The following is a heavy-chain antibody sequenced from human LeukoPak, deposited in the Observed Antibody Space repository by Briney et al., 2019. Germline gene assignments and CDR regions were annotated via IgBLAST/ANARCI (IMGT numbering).Heavy chain of an antibody. J-gene: IGHJ4*02. V-gene: IGHV4-4*07. CDR3: ARDTLGYCSSTSCSYYFDY. CDR2: IYTSGST. D-gene: IGHD2-2*01. CDR1: GGSISTYY. Sequence: PSETLSLTCTVSGGSISTYYCSWIRQPAGKGLEWIGRIYTSGSTNYNPSLKSRVTISVDTSKNQFSLKLSSVTAADTAVYYCARDTLGYCSSTSCSYYFDYWGQGTLVTVSS.